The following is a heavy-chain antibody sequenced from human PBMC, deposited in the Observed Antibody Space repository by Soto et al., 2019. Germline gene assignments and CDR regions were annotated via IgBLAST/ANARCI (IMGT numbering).Heavy chain of an antibody. J-gene: IGHJ4*01. V-gene: IGHV3-7*03. CDR3: ASRDPGTSVDY. Sequence: PADSLRICCSASGFRSSSYGMSWVRQAPGKGLEWVANIKQDGSEKYYVDPVKGRVTISFDKSENQFSLKVTSLTAADTAVYYCASRDPGTSVDYWGHGPLVTVSS. CDR1: GFRSSSYG. CDR2: IKQDGSEK. D-gene: IGHD1-7*01.